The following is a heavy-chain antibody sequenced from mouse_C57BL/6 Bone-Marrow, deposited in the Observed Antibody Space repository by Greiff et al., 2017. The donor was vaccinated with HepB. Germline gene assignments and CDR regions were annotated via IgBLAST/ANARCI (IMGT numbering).Heavy chain of an antibody. Sequence: EVQRVESGEGLVKPGGSLKLSCAASGFTFSSYAMSWVRQTPEKRLEWVAYISSGGDYIYYADTVKGRFTIPRDNARNTLYLQMSSLKSEDTAMYYCTREGIVTWYFDVWGTGTTVTVSS. CDR2: ISSGGDYI. D-gene: IGHD2-5*01. CDR3: TREGIVTWYFDV. J-gene: IGHJ1*03. V-gene: IGHV5-9-1*02. CDR1: GFTFSSYA.